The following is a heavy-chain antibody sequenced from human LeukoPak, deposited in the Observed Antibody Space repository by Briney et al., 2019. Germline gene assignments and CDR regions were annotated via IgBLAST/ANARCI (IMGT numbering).Heavy chain of an antibody. CDR3: ARWTGDYYGSGEYYFDY. J-gene: IGHJ4*02. CDR2: IYPGDSGT. Sequence: GESLKISCKGSGYSFTSYWIGWVRQMPGKGLECMGIIYPGDSGTRYSPSFQGQVTISADKSISTAYLQWSSLKASDTAMYYCARWTGDYYGSGEYYFDYWGQGTLVTVSS. CDR1: GYSFTSYW. D-gene: IGHD3-10*01. V-gene: IGHV5-51*01.